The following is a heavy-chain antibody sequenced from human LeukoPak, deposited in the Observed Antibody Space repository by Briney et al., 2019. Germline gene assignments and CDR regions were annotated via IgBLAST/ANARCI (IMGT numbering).Heavy chain of an antibody. V-gene: IGHV3-7*01. Sequence: PGGSLRHSCVVSGFTFSDYWMTWVRQAPGKGLEWVANIKHDGSDIHYVDSVKGRFTISRDNAQSSLFLQMSSLRREDTAVYYCARGPSTTLTTRWGQGTLVAVSS. CDR1: GFTFSDYW. CDR2: IKHDGSDI. D-gene: IGHD4-17*01. J-gene: IGHJ4*02. CDR3: ARGPSTTLTTR.